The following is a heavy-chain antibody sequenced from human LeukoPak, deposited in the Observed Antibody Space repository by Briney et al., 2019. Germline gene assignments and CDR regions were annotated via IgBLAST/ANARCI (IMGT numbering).Heavy chain of an antibody. V-gene: IGHV3-23*01. CDR1: GFTFSSYA. CDR2: ISYSGGST. D-gene: IGHD2-2*01. CDR3: AKTPGDVVVPAAIDY. Sequence: GGSLRLSCAASGFTFSSYAMSWVRQAPGKGLEWVSSISYSGGSTYYADSVKGRFTISRDNSKNTLFLQMNSLRAEDTAVYYCAKTPGDVVVPAAIDYWGQGTLVTVSS. J-gene: IGHJ4*02.